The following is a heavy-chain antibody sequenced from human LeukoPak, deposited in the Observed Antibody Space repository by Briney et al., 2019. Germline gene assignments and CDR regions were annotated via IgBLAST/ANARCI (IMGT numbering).Heavy chain of an antibody. V-gene: IGHV1-46*01. CDR2: INPSGCST. CDR3: AREAGLEHLPLD. CDR1: GYTIANYY. Sequence: ASVKVSCKASGYTIANYYMHWVRQAPGQGLEWMGRINPSGCSTSYAQKFQGRVTMTRDMSTITVYMELSSLRSEDTAVYYCAREAGLEHLPLDWGQGTLVTVSS. J-gene: IGHJ4*02. D-gene: IGHD1/OR15-1a*01.